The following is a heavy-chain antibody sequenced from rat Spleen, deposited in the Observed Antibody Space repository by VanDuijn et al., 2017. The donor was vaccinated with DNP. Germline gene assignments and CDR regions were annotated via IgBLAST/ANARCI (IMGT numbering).Heavy chain of an antibody. Sequence: QVQLRESGPGLVQPSQILSLTCTVSGSSLSNFGVNWVRQPPGKGLEWMAAISSGENTYYNPALKSRLSISRDTSKSQVFLRMNSLQTEDTAIYFCSRVLYNGYQRHYWSFDFWGPGTMVTVSS. CDR2: ISSGENT. D-gene: IGHD1-6*01. CDR1: GSSLSNFG. J-gene: IGHJ1*01. V-gene: IGHV2S12*01. CDR3: SRVLYNGYQRHYWSFDF.